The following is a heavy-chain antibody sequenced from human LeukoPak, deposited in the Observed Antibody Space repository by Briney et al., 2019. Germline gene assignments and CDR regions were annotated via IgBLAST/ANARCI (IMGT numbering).Heavy chain of an antibody. CDR2: IKQDGSEK. CDR3: ARDENYRVVPAAILHYGMDV. CDR1: GFTFSSYW. V-gene: IGHV3-7*03. J-gene: IGHJ6*04. D-gene: IGHD2-2*01. Sequence: GGSLRLSCAASGFTFSSYWMSWVRQAPGKGLEWVANIKQDGSEKYYVDSVKGQFTISRDNAKNSLYLQMNSLRAEDTAVYYCARDENYRVVPAAILHYGMDVWGKGTTVTVSS.